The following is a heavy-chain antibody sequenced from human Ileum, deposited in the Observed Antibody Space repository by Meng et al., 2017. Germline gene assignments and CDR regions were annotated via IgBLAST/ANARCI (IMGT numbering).Heavy chain of an antibody. J-gene: IGHJ4*03. CDR3: ARHGHFTPDKYYFDS. CDR1: GGSISSGDDC. CDR2: VYFTGYT. V-gene: IGHV4-39*01. D-gene: IGHD3-3*02. Sequence: QVKLQESGPGLLKPSESLSLSCLAPGGSISSGDDCWGGNRLPPGKGLEWNGSVYFTGYTYYSPSLMSRVTISVETSKNQFSMRLTSVTAADTGLYLCARHGHFTPDKYYFDSWGQGTLVTVSS.